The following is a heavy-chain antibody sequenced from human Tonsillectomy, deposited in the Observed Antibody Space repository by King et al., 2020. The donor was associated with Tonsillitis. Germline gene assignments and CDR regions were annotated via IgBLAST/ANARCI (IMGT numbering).Heavy chain of an antibody. J-gene: IGHJ2*01. CDR3: ARRTGDRPYWYFDL. CDR2: IIPIFGTA. Sequence: VQLVESGAEVKKPGSSVKVSCKASGGTFSSYGISWVRQAPGQGLEWMGGIIPIFGTANYAQKFQGRATITADESTSTAYMELSSLRSEDTAVYFCARRTGDRPYWYFDLWGRGTLVTVSS. CDR1: GGTFSSYG. V-gene: IGHV1-69*01. D-gene: IGHD7-27*01.